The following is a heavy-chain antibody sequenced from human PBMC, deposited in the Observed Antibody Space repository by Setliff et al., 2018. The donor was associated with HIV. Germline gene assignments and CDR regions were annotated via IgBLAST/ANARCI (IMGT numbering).Heavy chain of an antibody. CDR2: ISVYNGNT. CDR3: ARDPNQVGAVAGALDY. D-gene: IGHD6-19*01. J-gene: IGHJ4*02. CDR1: GYTFTNYG. V-gene: IGHV1-18*01. Sequence: ASVKVSCKASGYTFTNYGISWVRQAPGQGLEWMGWISVYNGNTNYAQNLQGRVTMTTDRSTTTAYMELRSLRSDDTAVYYCARDPNQVGAVAGALDYWGQGTLVTVSS.